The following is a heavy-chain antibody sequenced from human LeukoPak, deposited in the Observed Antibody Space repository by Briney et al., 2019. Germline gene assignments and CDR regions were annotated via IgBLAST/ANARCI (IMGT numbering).Heavy chain of an antibody. D-gene: IGHD3-22*01. Sequence: SETLSLTCTVSGDSISGYYWSWIRQSPGKGLEWIGYINTNGHTDYNPSLKSRVTISVDTSKNQFSLKLSSVTAADMAVYYCARAPEYCYDRWFDPWGQGTLVTVSS. CDR1: GDSISGYY. CDR2: INTNGHT. V-gene: IGHV4-4*09. J-gene: IGHJ5*02. CDR3: ARAPEYCYDRWFDP.